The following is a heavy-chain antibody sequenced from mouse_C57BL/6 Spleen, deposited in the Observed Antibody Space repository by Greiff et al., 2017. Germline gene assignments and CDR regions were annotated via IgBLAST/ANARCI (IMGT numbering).Heavy chain of an antibody. CDR2: IRSKSNNYAT. CDR1: GFSFNTYA. J-gene: IGHJ4*01. CDR3: VRHGLLEDY. D-gene: IGHD1-1*01. Sequence: EVKLVESGGGLVQPKGSLKLSCAASGFSFNTYAMNWVRQAPGKGLEWVARIRSKSNNYATYYADSVKDRFTISRDDSESMLYLQMNNLKTEDTAMYYCVRHGLLEDYWGQGTSVTVSS. V-gene: IGHV10-1*01.